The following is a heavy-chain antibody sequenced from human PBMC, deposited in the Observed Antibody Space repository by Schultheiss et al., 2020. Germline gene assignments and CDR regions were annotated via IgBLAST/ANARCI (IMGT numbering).Heavy chain of an antibody. D-gene: IGHD5-12*01. J-gene: IGHJ4*02. CDR1: SYSITSGYW. V-gene: IGHV4-38-2*01. Sequence: SETLSLTCDVSSYSITSGYWWGWIRQSPGQGLEWVGSMNHLGRPYYSPSLKGRVTISRDTSKNQFSLKLGSVIAADTAVYYCARGIGYSGYDYEPAFDYWGQGTLVTVSS. CDR2: MNHLGRP. CDR3: ARGIGYSGYDYEPAFDY.